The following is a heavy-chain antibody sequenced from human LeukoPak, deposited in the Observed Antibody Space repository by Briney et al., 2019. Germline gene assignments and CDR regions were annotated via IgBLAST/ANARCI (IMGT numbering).Heavy chain of an antibody. CDR1: GFTFSDFY. Sequence: GGSLRLSCAASGFTFSDFYMTWIRQAPGKGLEWVSAISGSGGSTYYADSVKGRFTISRDNSKNTLYLQMNSLRAEDTAVYYCAKELEDRGIAAAGTAFDIWGQGTMVTVSS. D-gene: IGHD6-13*01. V-gene: IGHV3-23*01. J-gene: IGHJ3*02. CDR2: ISGSGGST. CDR3: AKELEDRGIAAAGTAFDI.